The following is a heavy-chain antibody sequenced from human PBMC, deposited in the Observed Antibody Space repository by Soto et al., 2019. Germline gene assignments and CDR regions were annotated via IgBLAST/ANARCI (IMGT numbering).Heavy chain of an antibody. CDR1: GYTFTGYA. J-gene: IGHJ6*02. CDR3: ARGSGVTTLNYYYYGMDV. Sequence: ASVKVSCKASGYTFTGYAMHWVRQAPGQRLEWMGWINAGNGNTKYSQKFQGRVTMTTDTSTSTAYMELRSLRSDDTAVYYCARGSGVTTLNYYYYGMDVWGQGTTVTVSS. D-gene: IGHD4-17*01. CDR2: INAGNGNT. V-gene: IGHV1-3*01.